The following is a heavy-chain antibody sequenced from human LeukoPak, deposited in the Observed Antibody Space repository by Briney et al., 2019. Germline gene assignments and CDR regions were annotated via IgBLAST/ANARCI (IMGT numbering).Heavy chain of an antibody. D-gene: IGHD2-2*01. CDR3: ARAYHCSSTSCYGGFDP. CDR2: ISWNSGSI. J-gene: IGHJ5*02. Sequence: GRSLRLSCAASGFTFDDYAMHWVRQAPGKGLEWVSGISWNSGSIGYADSVKGRFTISRDNAKNSLYLQMNSLRAEDTAVYYCARAYHCSSTSCYGGFDPWGQGTLVTVSS. V-gene: IGHV3-9*01. CDR1: GFTFDDYA.